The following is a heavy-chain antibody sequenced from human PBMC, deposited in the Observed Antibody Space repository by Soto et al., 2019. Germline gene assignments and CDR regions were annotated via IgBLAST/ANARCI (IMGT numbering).Heavy chain of an antibody. Sequence: EVQLVESGGGLVQPGGSLRLSCSASGFIFSESTIYWVRQVPGKGLEAISAVSTSGRSTYYADSVKDRSTISRDNSKNTLFLQMGSLRPEDTAIYYCVKQAHGLDGVAFDYWGQGTQVTVAS. J-gene: IGHJ4*02. V-gene: IGHV3-64D*06. CDR2: VSTSGRST. D-gene: IGHD2-15*01. CDR3: VKQAHGLDGVAFDY. CDR1: GFIFSEST.